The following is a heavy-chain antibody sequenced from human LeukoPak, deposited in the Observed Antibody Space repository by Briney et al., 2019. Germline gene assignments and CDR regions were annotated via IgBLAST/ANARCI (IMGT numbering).Heavy chain of an antibody. CDR3: ARDPSYYDILTGYSRPNPFDY. CDR1: GYTFTSYG. Sequence: ASVKVSCKASGYTFTSYGISWVRQAPGQGLEWMGWISAYNGNTNYAQKLQGRVTMTTDTSTNTAYMELRSLRSDDTAVYYCARDPSYYDILTGYSRPNPFDYWGQGTLVTVSS. CDR2: ISAYNGNT. D-gene: IGHD3-9*01. J-gene: IGHJ4*02. V-gene: IGHV1-18*01.